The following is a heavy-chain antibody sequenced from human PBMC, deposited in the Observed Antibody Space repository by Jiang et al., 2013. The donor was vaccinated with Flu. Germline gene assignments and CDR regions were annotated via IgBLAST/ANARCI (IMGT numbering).Heavy chain of an antibody. CDR1: GFNFIKYD. CDR2: ITGNGFTK. V-gene: IGHV3-23*01. J-gene: IGHJ5*02. CDR3: AIDPDGSYGDYASDR. D-gene: IGHD4-17*01. Sequence: VQLLESGGALVQPGGSLRLSCEASGFNFIKYDMMWVRQAPGKGLEWLSSITGNGFTKYYADSAEGRFTISRDNSKRTLYLQMNSLRVDDTALYYCAIDPDGSYGDYASDRWGQGTLVTVSS.